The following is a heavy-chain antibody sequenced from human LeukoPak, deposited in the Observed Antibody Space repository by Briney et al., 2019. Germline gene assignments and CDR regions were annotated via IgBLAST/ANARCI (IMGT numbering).Heavy chain of an antibody. CDR2: VYTSGST. Sequence: PSETLSLTCTVSGGSLSSGSYYWSWIRQPAGKGLEWIGRVYTSGSTNYNPSLKSRVTISVDTSKNQFSLKLSSVTAADTAVYYCAREATSSLGCFYFDYWGQGTLVTVSS. J-gene: IGHJ4*02. V-gene: IGHV4-61*02. D-gene: IGHD5-12*01. CDR1: GGSLSSGSYY. CDR3: AREATSSLGCFYFDY.